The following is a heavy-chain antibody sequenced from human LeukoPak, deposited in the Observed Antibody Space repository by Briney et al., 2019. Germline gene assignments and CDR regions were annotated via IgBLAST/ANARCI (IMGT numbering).Heavy chain of an antibody. V-gene: IGHV4-39*07. J-gene: IGHJ6*03. CDR2: IYYSGST. Sequence: SETLSLTCTVSGGSISSSSYYWGWIRQPPGKGLEWIGSIYYSGSTYYNPSLKSRVTISVDTSKNQFSLKLGSVTAADTAVYYCVRVPRSYYYYYYMDVWGKGTTVTVSS. CDR1: GGSISSSSYY. CDR3: VRVPRSYYYYYYMDV.